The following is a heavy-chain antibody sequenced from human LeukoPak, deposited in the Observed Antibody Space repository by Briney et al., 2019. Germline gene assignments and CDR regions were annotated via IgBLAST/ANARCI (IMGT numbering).Heavy chain of an antibody. J-gene: IGHJ6*03. CDR2: IIPIFGTA. CDR1: GGTFSSYA. V-gene: IGHV1-69*05. Sequence: GASVKVSCKASGGTFSSYAISWVRQAPGQGLEWMGGIIPIFGTANYAQRFQGRVTITTDESTSTAYMELSSLRSEDTAVYYCASRSGSYLLLNRAYYYYMDVWGKGTTVTVSS. CDR3: ASRSGSYLLLNRAYYYYMDV. D-gene: IGHD3-10*01.